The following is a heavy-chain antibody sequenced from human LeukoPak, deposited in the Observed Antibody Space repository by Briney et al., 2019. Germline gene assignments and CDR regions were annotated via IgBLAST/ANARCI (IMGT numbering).Heavy chain of an antibody. D-gene: IGHD5-12*01. J-gene: IGHJ3*01. CDR3: ARGRGGYPD. Sequence: GGSLRLSCAASGFTFSGYSMNWVRQAPGKGLEWVSSISTTSAYIYYADSVKGRLTTSRDNAKSSLYLEMNSLRAEDTAVYYCARGRGGYPDWGQGTMVTVSS. CDR1: GFTFSGYS. CDR2: ISTTSAYI. V-gene: IGHV3-21*01.